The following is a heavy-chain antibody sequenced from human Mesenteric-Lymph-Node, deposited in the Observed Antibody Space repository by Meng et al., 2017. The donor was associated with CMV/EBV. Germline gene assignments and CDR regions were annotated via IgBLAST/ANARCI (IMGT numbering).Heavy chain of an antibody. CDR1: GGSLSGYY. V-gene: IGHV4-34*01. J-gene: IGHJ4*02. CDR2: INHSGST. CDR3: ARGSLYCSSTSCYYY. Sequence: VYGGSLSGYYWSWIRQPPGKGLEWIGEINHSGSTNYNPSLKSRVTISVDTSKNQFSLKLSSVTAADTAVYYCARGSLYCSSTSCYYYWGQGTLVTVSS. D-gene: IGHD2-2*01.